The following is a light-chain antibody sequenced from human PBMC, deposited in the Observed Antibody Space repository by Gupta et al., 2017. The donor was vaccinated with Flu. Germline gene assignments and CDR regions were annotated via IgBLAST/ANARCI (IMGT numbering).Light chain of an antibody. V-gene: IGLV2-14*01. CDR2: EVS. J-gene: IGLJ3*02. Sequence: QSALTQPASVSGSPGQSITISCTGTSSDVGGYNYVSWYQQHPGKAPKLIISEVSNRPSGVSNRFSGSKSANTASLTISGLQTEDEADYYCSSYTTSSTWVFGGGTKLTVL. CDR3: SSYTTSSTWV. CDR1: SSDVGGYNY.